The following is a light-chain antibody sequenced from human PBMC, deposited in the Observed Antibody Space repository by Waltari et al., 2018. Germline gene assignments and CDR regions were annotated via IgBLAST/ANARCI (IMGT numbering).Light chain of an antibody. CDR3: ASYTYSSNVV. Sequence: QSALTQPASVSGSSGQSITIPCTGSSSDVGRYYYVSWYQQLPGKAPKLIIFDVRVRPSGVSNRFSGSKSGNTASLTISGLQAEDEADYYCASYTYSSNVVFGGGTKVTV. J-gene: IGLJ2*01. CDR1: SSDVGRYYY. V-gene: IGLV2-14*03. CDR2: DVR.